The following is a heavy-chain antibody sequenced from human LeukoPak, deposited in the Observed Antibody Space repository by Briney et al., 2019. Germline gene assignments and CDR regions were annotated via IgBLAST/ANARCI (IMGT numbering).Heavy chain of an antibody. CDR3: ARELYYDSSGFRYFQH. V-gene: IGHV4-4*07. CDR1: GGSISSYY. Sequence: SETLSLTCTVSGGSISSYYWSWIRQPAGKGLDWIGRIYSSGSTNYNPSLKSRVTMSVDTSKNQFSLKLSSVTAADTAVYYCARELYYDSSGFRYFQHWGQGTLVTVSS. J-gene: IGHJ1*01. D-gene: IGHD3-22*01. CDR2: IYSSGST.